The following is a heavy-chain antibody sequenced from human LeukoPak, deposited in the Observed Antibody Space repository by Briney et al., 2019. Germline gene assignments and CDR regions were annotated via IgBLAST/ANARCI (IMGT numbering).Heavy chain of an antibody. J-gene: IGHJ3*02. V-gene: IGHV4-59*01. CDR1: GDSISSYY. Sequence: SETLSLTCTVSGDSISSYYWGWIRQPPGKGLEWIGDIYYSGSTNYNPSLKSRVTISVDTSKNQFSLKLSSVTAADTAVYYCARGRSRIAALASDAFDIWGQGTMVTVSS. D-gene: IGHD6-6*01. CDR3: ARGRSRIAALASDAFDI. CDR2: IYYSGST.